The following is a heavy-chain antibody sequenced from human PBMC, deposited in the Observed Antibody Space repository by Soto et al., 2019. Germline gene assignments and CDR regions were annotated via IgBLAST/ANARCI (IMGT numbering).Heavy chain of an antibody. J-gene: IGHJ4*02. D-gene: IGHD1-26*01. CDR1: GFSLSTSGMC. CDR2: IDWDDDK. Sequence: SGPTLVNPTQTLTLTCTFSGFSLSTSGMCVSWIRQPPGKALEWLARIDWDDDKYYSTSLKTRLTISKDTSKNQVVLTMTNMDPVDTATYYCARISIVGATISPYYFDYWGQGTLVTVSS. CDR3: ARISIVGATISPYYFDY. V-gene: IGHV2-70*11.